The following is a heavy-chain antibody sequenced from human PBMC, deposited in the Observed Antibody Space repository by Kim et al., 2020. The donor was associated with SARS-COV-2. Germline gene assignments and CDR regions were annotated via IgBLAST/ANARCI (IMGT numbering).Heavy chain of an antibody. Sequence: GESLKISCKGSGYSFYGYWIAWVRQMPEKGLEWVGIVFPHTSATAYSPSFQGQVTVSADKSTSTAYLQWSSLKASDSAVYFCARRGGELPSPLFDYWGQG. D-gene: IGHD1-26*01. CDR1: GYSFYGYW. CDR3: ARRGGELPSPLFDY. CDR2: VFPHTSAT. V-gene: IGHV5-51*01. J-gene: IGHJ4*02.